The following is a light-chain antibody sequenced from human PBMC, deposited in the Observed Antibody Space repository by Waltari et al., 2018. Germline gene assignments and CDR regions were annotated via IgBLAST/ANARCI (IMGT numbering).Light chain of an antibody. J-gene: IGLJ2*01. CDR3: QSYDGSLSIMT. V-gene: IGLV1-40*01. CDR1: STSSGPGFA. Sequence: VLTQPPPVSGAPVKWFIVYCSGSSTSSGPGFAVLWYQQLPGTSPKLLIYGNNNRPSGVPDRFSGSKSGTSASLAISGLQAEDEADYYCQSYDGSLSIMTFGGGTKLTVL. CDR2: GNN.